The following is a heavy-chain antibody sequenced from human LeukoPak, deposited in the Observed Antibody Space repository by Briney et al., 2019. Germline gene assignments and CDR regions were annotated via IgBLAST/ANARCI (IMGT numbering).Heavy chain of an antibody. CDR3: ARLRGYDYGGFEY. CDR1: GGSVSSSNW. D-gene: IGHD5-12*01. J-gene: IGHJ4*02. CDR2: IYHSGLT. V-gene: IGHV4-4*02. Sequence: PSETLSLTCDVSGGSVSSSNWWSWVRQPPGKGLEWIGEIYHSGLTNYNPSLKSRVTISVDTSKNQFSLKLSSVTAADSAMYYCARLRGYDYGGFEYWGQGTLVTVSS.